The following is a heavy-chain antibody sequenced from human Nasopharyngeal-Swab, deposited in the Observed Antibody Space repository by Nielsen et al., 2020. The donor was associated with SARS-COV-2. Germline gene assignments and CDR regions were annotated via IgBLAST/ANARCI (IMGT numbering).Heavy chain of an antibody. J-gene: IGHJ5*02. CDR1: GFTFSSYW. CDR2: IYHSGST. CDR3: ARSGPFRLPKLDNWFDP. V-gene: IGHV4-38-2*01. Sequence: ESLKISCAASGFTFSSYWMSWVRQAPGKGLEWIGGIYHSGSTYYNPSLKSRVTISVDTSKNQFSLKLSSVTAADTAVYYCARSGPFRLPKLDNWFDPWGQGTLVTVSS. D-gene: IGHD2-15*01.